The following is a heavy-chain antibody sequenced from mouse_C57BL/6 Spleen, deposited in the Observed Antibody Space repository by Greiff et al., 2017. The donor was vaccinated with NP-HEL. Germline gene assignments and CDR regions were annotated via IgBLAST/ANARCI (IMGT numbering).Heavy chain of an antibody. CDR2: ISDGGSYT. CDR3: ARGGFWDVEGFDY. V-gene: IGHV5-4*03. D-gene: IGHD4-1*01. Sequence: EVKLVESGGGLVKPGGSLKLSCAASGFTFSSYAMSWVRQTPEKRLEWVATISDGGSYTYYPDNVKGRFTISRDNAKNNLYLQMSHLKSEDTAMYYCARGGFWDVEGFDYWGQGTTLTVSS. J-gene: IGHJ2*01. CDR1: GFTFSSYA.